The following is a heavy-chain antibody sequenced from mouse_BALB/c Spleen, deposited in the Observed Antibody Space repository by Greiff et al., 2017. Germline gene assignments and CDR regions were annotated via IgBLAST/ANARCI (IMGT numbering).Heavy chain of an antibody. CDR2: INPSSGYT. CDR1: GYTFTSYT. Sequence: VQLQQSGAELARPGASVKMSCKASGYTFTSYTMHWVKQRPGPGLEWIGYINPSSGYTNYNQKFKDKATLTADKSSSTAYMQLSSLTSEDSAVYYCARAIYYGNSLYAMDYWGQGTSVTVSS. D-gene: IGHD2-1*01. J-gene: IGHJ4*01. CDR3: ARAIYYGNSLYAMDY. V-gene: IGHV1-4*01.